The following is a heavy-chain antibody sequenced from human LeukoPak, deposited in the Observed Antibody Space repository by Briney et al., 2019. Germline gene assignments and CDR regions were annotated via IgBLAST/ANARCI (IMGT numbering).Heavy chain of an antibody. J-gene: IGHJ4*02. Sequence: SETLSLTCTVSGGSISSSSYYWGWIRQPPGKGLEWIGGIYYSGSTYYNPSLKSRVTISVDTSKNQFSLKLSSVTAADAAVYYCARISDSLIDYWGQGTLVTVSS. CDR2: IYYSGST. CDR1: GGSISSSSYY. D-gene: IGHD2-21*01. V-gene: IGHV4-39*07. CDR3: ARISDSLIDY.